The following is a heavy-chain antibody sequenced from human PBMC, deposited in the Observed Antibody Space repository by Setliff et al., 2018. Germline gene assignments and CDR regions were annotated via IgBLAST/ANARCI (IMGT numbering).Heavy chain of an antibody. J-gene: IGHJ6*02. CDR1: GFTFSSYW. Sequence: PGGSLRLSCAASGFTFSSYWMHWVRQAPGKGLVWVSRINSDGSSTSYADSVKGRFTISRDNAKNTLYLQMNSLRAEDTAVYYCAREVNDNFWSGYLYYYGMDVWGQGTTVTVSS. V-gene: IGHV3-74*01. CDR3: AREVNDNFWSGYLYYYGMDV. D-gene: IGHD3-3*01. CDR2: INSDGSST.